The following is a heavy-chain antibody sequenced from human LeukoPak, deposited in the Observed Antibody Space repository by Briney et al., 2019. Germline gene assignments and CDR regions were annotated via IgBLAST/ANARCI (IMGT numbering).Heavy chain of an antibody. CDR2: ITGSGIT. CDR1: GFTFSTYA. V-gene: IGHV3-23*01. Sequence: GGSLRLSCAASGFTFSTYAMSWVRQAPGKGLEWVSAITGSGITYYADSVKGRFTIFRDNSKNTLFLQLSSLRAEDTAVYYCAKPLTASTGTDFDYWGQGTLVTVSS. D-gene: IGHD3-9*01. J-gene: IGHJ4*02. CDR3: AKPLTASTGTDFDY.